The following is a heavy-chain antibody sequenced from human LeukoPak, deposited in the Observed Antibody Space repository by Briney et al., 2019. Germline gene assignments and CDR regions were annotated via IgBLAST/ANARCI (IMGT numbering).Heavy chain of an antibody. D-gene: IGHD3-22*01. V-gene: IGHV3-53*01. CDR2: SYSGGST. CDR1: GFTVSSNY. CDR3: ARRGYYDSSGYCTEGPFDY. Sequence: GESLRLSCAASGFTVSSNYMSWDRQAPGKGLEWVSVSYSGGSTYYADSVKGRFTISRDNSKNTLYLQMNSLRAEDTVVYYCARRGYYDSSGYCTEGPFDYWGQGTLVTVSS. J-gene: IGHJ4*02.